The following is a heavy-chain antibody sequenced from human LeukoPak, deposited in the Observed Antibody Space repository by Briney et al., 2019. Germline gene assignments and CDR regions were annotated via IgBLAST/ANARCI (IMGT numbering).Heavy chain of an antibody. Sequence: GESLRLSCAASGFSFSTYDMNWVRQAPGKGLEWVSSLTTDSEYIYYANSVKGRFTVSRDNAKNSLFLEMNSLRAEDTAVYYCARGGVTAIRSDAFDIWGQGTMVTVSS. J-gene: IGHJ3*02. V-gene: IGHV3-21*01. CDR3: ARGGVTAIRSDAFDI. D-gene: IGHD2-21*02. CDR1: GFSFSTYD. CDR2: LTTDSEYI.